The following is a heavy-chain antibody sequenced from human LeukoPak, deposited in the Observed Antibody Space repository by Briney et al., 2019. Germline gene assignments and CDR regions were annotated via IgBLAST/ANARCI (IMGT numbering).Heavy chain of an antibody. V-gene: IGHV1-18*01. J-gene: IGHJ2*01. Sequence: ASVKVSFKASGYTFTSYGISWVRQAPGQGLEWMGWISAYNGNTNYAQKLQGRVTMTTDTSTSTAYMELRSLRSDDTAVYYCARTPSYYGSGSYKSRKYWYFDLWGRGTLVTVSS. CDR1: GYTFTSYG. D-gene: IGHD3-10*01. CDR3: ARTPSYYGSGSYKSRKYWYFDL. CDR2: ISAYNGNT.